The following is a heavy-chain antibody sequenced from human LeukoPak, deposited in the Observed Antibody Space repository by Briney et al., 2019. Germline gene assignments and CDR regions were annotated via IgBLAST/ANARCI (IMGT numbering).Heavy chain of an antibody. V-gene: IGHV3-48*03. CDR3: ARRFDP. J-gene: IGHJ5*02. CDR1: GFTFSSYE. Sequence: GGSLRLSCAASGFTFSSYEMNWVRQAPGKGLEWVSYISSSGSTIYYADSVKDRFTISRDNAKNSLHLQVKRLRAEDTAVYYCARRFDPWGEGTLVTVSS. CDR2: ISSSGSTI.